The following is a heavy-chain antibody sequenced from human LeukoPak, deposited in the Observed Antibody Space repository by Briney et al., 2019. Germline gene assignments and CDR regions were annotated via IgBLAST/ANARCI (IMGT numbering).Heavy chain of an antibody. CDR3: AKVVVISYYFDY. Sequence: GGSLRLSCAVSGXTFRNYGMSWVRQAPGKGLEWVSVVSDSGSSAYYTDSVKGRFTISRDNSKDTLYLQMNSLRAEDTAVYYCAKVVVISYYFDYWGQGTLVTVSS. V-gene: IGHV3-23*01. D-gene: IGHD3-22*01. CDR1: GXTFRNYG. J-gene: IGHJ4*02. CDR2: VSDSGSSA.